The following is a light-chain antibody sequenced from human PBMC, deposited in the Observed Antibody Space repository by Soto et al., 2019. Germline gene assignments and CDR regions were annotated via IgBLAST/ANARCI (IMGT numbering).Light chain of an antibody. V-gene: IGKV3D-11*01. CDR1: QGIGDT. CDR2: DAS. CDR3: QQRSNWLIT. Sequence: EVVMRQSPATLSVSPGEGASLSCRASQGIGDTLAWYQHKPGQTPRLLIYDASNRATGIPARFSGSGSGTDFTLTISSLEPEDFAVYYCQQRSNWLITFGQGTRLEIK. J-gene: IGKJ5*01.